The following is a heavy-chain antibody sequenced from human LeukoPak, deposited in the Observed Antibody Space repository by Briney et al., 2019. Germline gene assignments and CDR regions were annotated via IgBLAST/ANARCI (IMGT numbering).Heavy chain of an antibody. CDR1: VGSISSYY. J-gene: IGHJ4*02. CDR2: IYYSGST. CDR3: ARRRAVPGFYYFDY. V-gene: IGHV4-59*08. D-gene: IGHD6-19*01. Sequence: ETLSLTCTVSVGSISSYYWTWLRQPPGKGLEWIGYIYYSGSTNYNPSLKSRVTISVDTSKNQFSLKLSSLTAADTAVYYCARRRAVPGFYYFDYWGQETLVTVSS.